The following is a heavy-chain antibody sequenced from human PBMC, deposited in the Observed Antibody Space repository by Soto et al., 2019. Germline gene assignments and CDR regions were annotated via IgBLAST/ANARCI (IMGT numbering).Heavy chain of an antibody. V-gene: IGHV4-59*01. J-gene: IGHJ4*02. D-gene: IGHD5-12*01. Sequence: SETLSLTCTVSGGSISIYYWSWIRQPPGKGLEWIGYIYSSGSTNCNPSLQSRVTISVDTSKNQFSLNLSSVTAADTALFYCARGGNSGDGPQLYFDYWGQGALVTVSS. CDR3: ARGGNSGDGPQLYFDY. CDR1: GGSISIYY. CDR2: IYSSGST.